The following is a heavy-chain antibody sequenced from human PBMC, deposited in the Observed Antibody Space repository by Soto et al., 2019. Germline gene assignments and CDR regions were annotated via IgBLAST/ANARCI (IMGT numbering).Heavy chain of an antibody. D-gene: IGHD4-17*01. Sequence: TSETLSLTCTVSGGSVSSGSYYWSWIRQHPGRGLEWIGYIYYTGNTYYNPSLKSRLAISVDTSKNQFSLKLTSVTAADTAVYYCAKERATTTAFDYWGQGALVTVSS. CDR2: IYYTGNT. V-gene: IGHV4-31*03. CDR3: AKERATTTAFDY. CDR1: GGSVSSGSYY. J-gene: IGHJ4*02.